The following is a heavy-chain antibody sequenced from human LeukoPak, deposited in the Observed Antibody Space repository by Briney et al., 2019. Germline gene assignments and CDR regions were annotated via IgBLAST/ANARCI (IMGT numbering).Heavy chain of an antibody. CDR2: INHSGST. CDR3: ARIVVAATPGHYYFDY. J-gene: IGHJ4*02. D-gene: IGHD2-15*01. CDR1: GGSFSGYY. Sequence: SETLSLTCAVYGGSFSGYYWSWIRQPPGKGLEWIGEINHSGSTNYNPSLKSRVTISVDTSKNQFSLKLSSVTAADTAVYYCARIVVAATPGHYYFDYWGQGILVTVSS. V-gene: IGHV4-34*01.